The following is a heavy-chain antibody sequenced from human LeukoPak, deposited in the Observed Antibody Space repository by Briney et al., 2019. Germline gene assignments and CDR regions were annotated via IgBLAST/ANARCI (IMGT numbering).Heavy chain of an antibody. D-gene: IGHD2-2*01. Sequence: GGSLRLSCAASGFTFSSYAMSWVRQAPGKGLEWVSAISGSGGSTYYADSVEGRFTISRENAKNSFDLQMNSLRAGDTAVYYCARANLGVEDWYFDLWGRGTLVTVSS. CDR3: ARANLGVEDWYFDL. J-gene: IGHJ2*01. V-gene: IGHV3-23*01. CDR1: GFTFSSYA. CDR2: ISGSGGST.